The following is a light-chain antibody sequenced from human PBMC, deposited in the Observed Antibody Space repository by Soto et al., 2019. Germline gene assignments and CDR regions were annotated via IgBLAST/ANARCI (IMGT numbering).Light chain of an antibody. V-gene: IGKV3-15*01. J-gene: IGKJ1*01. CDR3: QQSSNWQGT. Sequence: EVLMTQSPATLSVSPGDTATLSCRATERISSSLAWYQQKPGQPPRLLIYGASTRATGVPARFSGSGSGTEFTLTISRLQSEDFAVYYCQQSSNWQGTFGRGTKVDIK. CDR1: ERISSS. CDR2: GAS.